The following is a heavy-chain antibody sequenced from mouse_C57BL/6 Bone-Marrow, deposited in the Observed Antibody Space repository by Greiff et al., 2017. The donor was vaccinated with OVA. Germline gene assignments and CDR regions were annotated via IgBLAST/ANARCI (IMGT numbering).Heavy chain of an antibody. CDR2: IDPSDSET. CDR1: GYTFTSYW. V-gene: IGHV1-52*01. D-gene: IGHD1-1*01. Sequence: QVQLQQPGAELVRPGSSVKLSCKASGYTFTSYWMHWVKQRPIQGLEWIGNIDPSDSETHYNQKFKDKATLTVDKSSSTAYMQLSSLTSEDSAVYYCARDNYGGGYYFDYWGQGTTLTVSS. J-gene: IGHJ2*01. CDR3: ARDNYGGGYYFDY.